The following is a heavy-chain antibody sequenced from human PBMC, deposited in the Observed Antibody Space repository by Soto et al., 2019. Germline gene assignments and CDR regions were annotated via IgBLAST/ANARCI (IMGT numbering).Heavy chain of an antibody. J-gene: IGHJ4*02. CDR3: ARAKGGLGTRIDY. Sequence: SETLSLTCTVSGGSVSSGSYYWSWIRQPPGKGLEWIGYIYYSGSTNYNPSLKSRVTISVDTSKNQFSLKLSSVTAADTAVYYCARAKGGLGTRIDYWGQGTLVTVPQ. CDR2: IYYSGST. D-gene: IGHD3-16*01. V-gene: IGHV4-61*01. CDR1: GGSVSSGSYY.